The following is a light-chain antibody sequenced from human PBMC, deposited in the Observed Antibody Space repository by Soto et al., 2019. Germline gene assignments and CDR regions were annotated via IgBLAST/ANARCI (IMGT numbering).Light chain of an antibody. Sequence: EIVLTQSPATLSVSAGGTVTLSCRASQSIRTNVAWYQQIPGQAPRLLVYGASTRATGVPARFSGSGSGLESALNISSPQSEDSAFYYCQQYFNWPLTWTFGPGT. J-gene: IGKJ3*01. CDR2: GAS. CDR3: QQYFNWPLTWT. CDR1: QSIRTN. V-gene: IGKV3-15*01.